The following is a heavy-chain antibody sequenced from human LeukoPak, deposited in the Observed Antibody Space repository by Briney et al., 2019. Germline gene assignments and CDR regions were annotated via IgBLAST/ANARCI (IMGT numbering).Heavy chain of an antibody. V-gene: IGHV5-51*01. D-gene: IGHD4-17*01. CDR3: ARHLATVTASRQYYYYGMDV. CDR1: GYSFTFTKNW. Sequence: GESLKISCKASGYSFTFTKNWIGWVRRVPGKGLEGMGIIYPVDSDTRYNPSFQGQVTISVDKSISTSYLQWSSLKASDTAIYYCARHLATVTASRQYYYYGMDVWGQGTTVTVSS. J-gene: IGHJ6*02. CDR2: IYPVDSDT.